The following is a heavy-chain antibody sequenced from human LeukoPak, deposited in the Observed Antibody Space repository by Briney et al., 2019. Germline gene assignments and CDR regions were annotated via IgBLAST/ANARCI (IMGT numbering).Heavy chain of an antibody. J-gene: IGHJ6*03. V-gene: IGHV3-13*01. D-gene: IGHD1-1*01. CDR2: IGTASDT. Sequence: GGSLRLSCAASGFTFSSFDMHWVRQPTGQGLEWVSTIGTASDTYYPGSVEGRFTLSRDNAKNSLYLQMNSLTAGDTAVYYCARGPPRGKYYYMDVWGKGTTVIVSS. CDR1: GFTFSSFD. CDR3: ARGPPRGKYYYMDV.